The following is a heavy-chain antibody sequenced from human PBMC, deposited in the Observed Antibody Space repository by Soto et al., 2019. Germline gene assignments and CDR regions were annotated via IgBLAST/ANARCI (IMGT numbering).Heavy chain of an antibody. CDR2: IYYSGST. J-gene: IGHJ6*02. CDR3: ARLHGYCISSSCHGHYAMDV. V-gene: IGHV4-39*01. CDR1: SAPVSSSTYT. D-gene: IGHD2-2*01. Sequence: SATLSLTCTVSSAPVSSSTYTWGWIRQPPGKGLEWIGSIYYSGSTYYNPSLNSRVTVSVDTSKNQFSLKVTSVTAADTAVYYCARLHGYCISSSCHGHYAMDVWGQGTTVTVS.